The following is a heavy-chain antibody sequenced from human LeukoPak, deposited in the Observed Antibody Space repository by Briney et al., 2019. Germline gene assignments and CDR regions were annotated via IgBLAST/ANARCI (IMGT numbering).Heavy chain of an antibody. J-gene: IGHJ4*02. CDR1: GFTFSNSW. CDR3: TTDLSY. V-gene: IGHV3-15*01. Sequence: PGGSLRLSCAASGFTFSNSWMSWVRQAPGKGLGWVGRIKCKTDGGSTDYAAPVKGRFTISRDDSKNTLYLQMNSLKTEDTAVYYCTTDLSYWGQGTLVTVSS. CDR2: IKCKTDGGST.